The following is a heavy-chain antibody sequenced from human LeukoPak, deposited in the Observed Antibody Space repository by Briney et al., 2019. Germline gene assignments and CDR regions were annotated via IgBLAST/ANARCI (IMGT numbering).Heavy chain of an antibody. D-gene: IGHD3-3*01. V-gene: IGHV3-9*01. Sequence: PGGSLRLSCAASGFSFDDYAMHWVRQVPGKGLEWVSGINWNSDMRDYADSVKGRFTIFRGNAKNSLYLQMDSLRTEDTAFYYCAKDKRSGWPHWHFDLWGRGTLVTISS. CDR1: GFSFDDYA. CDR2: INWNSDMR. J-gene: IGHJ2*01. CDR3: AKDKRSGWPHWHFDL.